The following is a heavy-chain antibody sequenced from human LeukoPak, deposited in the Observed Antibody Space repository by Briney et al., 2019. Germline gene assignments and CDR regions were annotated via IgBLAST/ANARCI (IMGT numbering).Heavy chain of an antibody. CDR1: GFPFSNHA. Sequence: GGSLRLSCAASGFPFSNHAMSWVRQAPGKGLEWVSAISGSGGSTYYADSVKGRFTISRDNSKNTLYLQMNSLRAEDTAVYYCAKDPDAYYYDSSGFDYWGQGTLVTVSS. V-gene: IGHV3-23*01. CDR2: ISGSGGST. J-gene: IGHJ4*02. D-gene: IGHD3-22*01. CDR3: AKDPDAYYYDSSGFDY.